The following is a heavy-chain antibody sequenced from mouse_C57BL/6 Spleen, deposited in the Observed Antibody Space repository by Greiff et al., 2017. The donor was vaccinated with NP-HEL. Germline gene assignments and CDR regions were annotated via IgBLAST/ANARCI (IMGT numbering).Heavy chain of an antibody. Sequence: QVQLQQPGAELVKPGASVKMSCKASGYTFTSYWITWVKQRPGQGLEWIGDIYPGSGSTNYNEKFKSKATLTVDTSSSTAYMQLSSLTSEDSAVYYCARLDTTVVATDYAMDYWGQGTSVTVSS. D-gene: IGHD1-1*01. CDR1: GYTFTSYW. CDR3: ARLDTTVVATDYAMDY. CDR2: IYPGSGST. V-gene: IGHV1-55*01. J-gene: IGHJ4*01.